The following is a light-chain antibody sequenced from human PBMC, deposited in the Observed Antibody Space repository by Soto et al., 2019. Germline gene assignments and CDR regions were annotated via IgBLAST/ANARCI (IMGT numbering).Light chain of an antibody. J-gene: IGKJ4*01. CDR1: QSVSNY. CDR2: DAS. Sequence: EIVLTQSPATLSLSPGERATLSCRASQSVSNYLAWYQQKPGQAPRLLIYDASNRATGIPARFSGSGSGTDLTLTISTLEPEDFAVYYCQQHINRLSFGGGTKVEIK. CDR3: QQHINRLS. V-gene: IGKV3-11*01.